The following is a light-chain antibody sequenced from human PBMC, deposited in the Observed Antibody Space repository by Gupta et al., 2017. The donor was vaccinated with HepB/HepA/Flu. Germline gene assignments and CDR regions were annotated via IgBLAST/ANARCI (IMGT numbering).Light chain of an antibody. CDR2: KAS. V-gene: IGKV1-5*03. CDR1: QSISSW. J-gene: IGKJ1*01. CDR3: QQYNKGT. Sequence: DIQMTQSPSTLSASVGDRVTITCRASQSISSWLAWYQQKPGKAPKLLIYKASSLESGVPSRFSGSGSGTEFTLTISSLQPDDFATYYCQQYNKGTFSQGTKVEIK.